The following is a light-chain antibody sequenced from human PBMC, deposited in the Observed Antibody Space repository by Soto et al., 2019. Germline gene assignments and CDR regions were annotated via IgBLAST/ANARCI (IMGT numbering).Light chain of an antibody. V-gene: IGLV1-40*01. J-gene: IGLJ2*01. CDR3: QSYDSSLSALV. Sequence: QAVVTQPPSVSGAPGQRVTISCTGSSSNIGAGYDVHWYQQLLGTAPKLLIYGNSNRPSGVPDRFSGSKSGTSASLAITGLQAEDEADYYCQSYDSSLSALVFGGGTKLTVL. CDR2: GNS. CDR1: SSNIGAGYD.